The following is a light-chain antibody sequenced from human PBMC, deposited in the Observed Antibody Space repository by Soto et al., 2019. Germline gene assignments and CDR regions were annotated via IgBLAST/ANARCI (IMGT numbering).Light chain of an antibody. V-gene: IGLV1-47*01. Sequence: QSVLTQPPSASGTPGQRVTISCSGSSSNIGINYVYWYQQLPGTAPKLLIYRNNQRPSGVPDRFSGSQSGTSASLAISGLRSEDDADYYCAAWDGSLSGPVFGGGTKLTVL. CDR1: SSNIGINY. CDR3: AAWDGSLSGPV. CDR2: RNN. J-gene: IGLJ3*02.